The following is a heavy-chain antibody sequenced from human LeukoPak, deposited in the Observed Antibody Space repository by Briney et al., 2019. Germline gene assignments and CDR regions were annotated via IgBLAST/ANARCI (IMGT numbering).Heavy chain of an antibody. CDR2: VNHSGST. Sequence: PSETLSLTCAVYGGSFSGYYWSWIRQPPGKGLEWIGEVNHSGSTNYNPSLKSRVTISVDTSKNQFSLKLSSVTAADTAVYYCARHKSMVRGVIFYYYMDVWGKGTTVTISS. CDR3: ARHKSMVRGVIFYYYMDV. CDR1: GGSFSGYY. J-gene: IGHJ6*03. V-gene: IGHV4-34*01. D-gene: IGHD3-10*01.